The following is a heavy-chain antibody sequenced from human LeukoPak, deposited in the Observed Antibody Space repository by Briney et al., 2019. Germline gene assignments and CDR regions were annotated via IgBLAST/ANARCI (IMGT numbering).Heavy chain of an antibody. D-gene: IGHD3-9*01. V-gene: IGHV1-18*01. Sequence: ASVTVSFKASGYTFTIYGISWVRQAPGQGLEWMGWISAYNGNTNYAQKLQGRVTITTDTSTSTAYMELRSLRSDATAVYYCARDNEYFDWNIDYWGQGTRVTVSS. J-gene: IGHJ4*02. CDR1: GYTFTIYG. CDR3: ARDNEYFDWNIDY. CDR2: ISAYNGNT.